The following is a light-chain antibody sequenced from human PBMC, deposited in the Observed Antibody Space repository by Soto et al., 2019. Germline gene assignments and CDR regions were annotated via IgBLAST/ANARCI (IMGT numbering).Light chain of an antibody. V-gene: IGKV3-20*01. CDR1: QSVSSSY. CDR2: GAS. Sequence: EIVLTQSPGTLSLSPGERATLSCRASQSVSSSYLAWYQQKPGQAPRLLIYGASIRATGIPDRFSGSGSGTDFTLTISRVEPADSAMYYCQQFGSSWWTFAQGTKVDIK. CDR3: QQFGSSWWT. J-gene: IGKJ1*01.